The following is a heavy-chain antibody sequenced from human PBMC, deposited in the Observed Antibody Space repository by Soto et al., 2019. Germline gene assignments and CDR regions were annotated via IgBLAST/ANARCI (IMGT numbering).Heavy chain of an antibody. D-gene: IGHD2-15*01. V-gene: IGHV4-34*01. CDR2: INHSGST. Sequence: SETLSLTCAVYGGSFSGYYWSWIRQPPGKGLEWIGEINHSGSTNYNPSLKSRVTISVDTSKNQFSLKLSSVTAADTAVYYCAISSVVAATLSYYYYYYMDVWGKGTTVTVSS. CDR1: GGSFSGYY. CDR3: AISSVVAATLSYYYYYYMDV. J-gene: IGHJ6*03.